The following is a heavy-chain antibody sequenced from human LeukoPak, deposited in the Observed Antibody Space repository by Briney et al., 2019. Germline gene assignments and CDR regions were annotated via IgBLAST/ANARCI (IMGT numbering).Heavy chain of an antibody. Sequence: SQTLSLTCAIXGXXXSXXSXXXXXXXXXXXRXXXXMGRTXYRSXWXNNYAVSVKXRITINPDTSKNQFSLQLNSVTPEDTAVYYCATSVNWGYHYWGQGTLVTVSS. CDR2: TXYRSXWXN. D-gene: IGHD7-27*01. V-gene: IGHV6-1*01. CDR3: ATSVNWGYHY. CDR1: GXXXSXXSXX. J-gene: IGHJ4*02.